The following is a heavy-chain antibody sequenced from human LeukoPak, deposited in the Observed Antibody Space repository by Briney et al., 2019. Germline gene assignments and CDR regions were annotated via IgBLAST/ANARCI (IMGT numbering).Heavy chain of an antibody. D-gene: IGHD3-22*01. CDR3: ARDRHDSSDVDY. Sequence: GGSLRLSCAASGFTLTSYAMHWVRQTPGKGLEWVAVISYDGSNKYYADSVKGRFTISRDNSRNTLYLQMNSLRAEDTAVYYCARDRHDSSDVDYWGQGTLVTVSS. J-gene: IGHJ4*02. V-gene: IGHV3-30*04. CDR2: ISYDGSNK. CDR1: GFTLTSYA.